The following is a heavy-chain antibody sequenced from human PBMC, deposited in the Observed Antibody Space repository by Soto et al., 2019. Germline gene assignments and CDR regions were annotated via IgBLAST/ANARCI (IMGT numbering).Heavy chain of an antibody. CDR2: MSYDGSNK. CDR3: ARDGGAY. V-gene: IGHV3-30-3*01. Sequence: QVQLVESGGGVVQPGRSLRLSCAASGFTFSSYAMHWVRRAPGKGLEWMAVMSYDGSNKYYADSVKGRFTISRDNAKKTLYLQMNSLRAEDTALYSCARDGGAYGGEGTIVIVCS. D-gene: IGHD3-16*01. CDR1: GFTFSSYA. J-gene: IGHJ4*02.